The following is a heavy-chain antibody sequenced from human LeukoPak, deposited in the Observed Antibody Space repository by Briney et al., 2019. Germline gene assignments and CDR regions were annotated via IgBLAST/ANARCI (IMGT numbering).Heavy chain of an antibody. V-gene: IGHV4-31*03. CDR3: ARGRSSGWYKDSYYYYGMDV. CDR2: IYYSGST. CDR1: GGSISSGGYY. J-gene: IGHJ6*02. Sequence: SETLSLTCTVSGGSISSGGYYWSWIRQHPGKGLEWIGYIYYSGSTYYNPSLKSRVTISVDTSKNQFSLKLSSVTAADTAVYYCARGRSSGWYKDSYYYYGMDVWGQGTTVTVSS. D-gene: IGHD6-19*01.